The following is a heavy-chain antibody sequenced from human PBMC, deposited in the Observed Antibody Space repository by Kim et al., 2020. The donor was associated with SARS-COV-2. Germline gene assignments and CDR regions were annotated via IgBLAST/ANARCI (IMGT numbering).Heavy chain of an antibody. D-gene: IGHD3-9*01. J-gene: IGHJ4*02. CDR2: IRSKAYGGTT. V-gene: IGHV3-49*03. CDR1: GFTFGDYA. CDR3: TRYPILRYFDWSEPFDY. Sequence: GGSLRLSCTASGFTFGDYAMSWFRQAPGKVLEWVGFIRSKAYGGTTEYAASVKGRFTISRDDSKSIAYLQMNSLKTEDTAVYYCTRYPILRYFDWSEPFDYWGQGTLVTVSS.